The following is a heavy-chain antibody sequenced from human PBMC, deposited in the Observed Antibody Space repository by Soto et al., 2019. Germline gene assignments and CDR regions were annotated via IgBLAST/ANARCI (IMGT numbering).Heavy chain of an antibody. J-gene: IGHJ4*02. CDR3: AGTIHY. Sequence: QVQLQESGPGLVNPSVTLSLTCAVSGGSISSDNWWSWVRQPPGKGLEWIGDIYHSGSTNYDSSLRGRVTISIDKSKNQFSLKLNSVTAADTAVYYCAGTIHYWGQGTLVTVSS. V-gene: IGHV4-4*02. CDR1: GGSISSDNW. CDR2: IYHSGST. D-gene: IGHD2-8*01.